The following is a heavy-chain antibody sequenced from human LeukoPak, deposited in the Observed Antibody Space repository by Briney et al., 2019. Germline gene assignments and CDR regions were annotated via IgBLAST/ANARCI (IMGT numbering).Heavy chain of an antibody. CDR2: FTTGANYT. V-gene: IGHV3-23*03. CDR1: GFTVSSFA. D-gene: IGHD6-13*01. Sequence: GGSLRLSCAASGFTVSSFAMSWVRQAPGKGLEWVSVFTTGANYTYYADSVKGRFTMTRDNSENTIFLQLNNVRADDTAVYFCAKAQGAWYYFDSWGQGTLVTVSS. CDR3: AKAQGAWYYFDS. J-gene: IGHJ4*02.